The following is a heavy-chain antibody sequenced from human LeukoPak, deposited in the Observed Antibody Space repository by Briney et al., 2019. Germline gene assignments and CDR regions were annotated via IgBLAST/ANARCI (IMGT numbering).Heavy chain of an antibody. J-gene: IGHJ4*02. CDR2: IKQDGSEK. CDR3: ARDIDF. V-gene: IGHV3-7*01. CDR1: VFTFSTHW. Sequence: GGSLILSCAAAVFTFSTHWMSWVRQVPGKGLEWVAIIKQDGSEKYYIDSVNRRFHIHIDKAKKSVFLQMNSLRGEDTATYSCARDIDFWGQGTLVTVSS.